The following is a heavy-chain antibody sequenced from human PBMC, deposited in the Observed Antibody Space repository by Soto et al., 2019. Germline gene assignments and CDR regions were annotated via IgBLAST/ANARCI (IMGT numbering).Heavy chain of an antibody. CDR2: IIPIFGVT. CDR3: VRDWESTTQTWGFGDS. J-gene: IGHJ4*02. Sequence: QVQLVQSGAEVKKPGSSVKVSCKASGGTFSSYTITWVRQAPGQGLEWLGRIIPIFGVTNYAQKFQDRVTITADRYTTTAYMELSRLRSEDTAVYYCVRDWESTTQTWGFGDSWGQGTLVTVSS. D-gene: IGHD1-1*01. CDR1: GGTFSSYT. V-gene: IGHV1-69*08.